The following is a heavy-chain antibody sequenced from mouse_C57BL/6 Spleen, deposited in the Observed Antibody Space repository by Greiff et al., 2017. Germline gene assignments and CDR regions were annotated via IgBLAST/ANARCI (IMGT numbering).Heavy chain of an antibody. CDR1: GYTFTSYW. V-gene: IGHV1-69*01. CDR3: ARGIYYGSGPGYFDY. J-gene: IGHJ2*01. CDR2: IDPSDSYT. D-gene: IGHD1-1*01. Sequence: VQLQQPGAELVMPGASVKLSCKASGYTFTSYWMHWVKQRPGQGLEWIGEIDPSDSYTNYNQKFKGKSTLTVDKSSSTAYMQLSSLTSEDSAVYYCARGIYYGSGPGYFDYWGQGTTLTVSS.